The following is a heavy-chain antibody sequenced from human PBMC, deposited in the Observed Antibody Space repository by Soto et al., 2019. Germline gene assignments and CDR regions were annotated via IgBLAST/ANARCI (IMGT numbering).Heavy chain of an antibody. CDR1: GFTFSSYG. CDR3: ASGYSYGHGYYYYGMDV. CDR2: ISYDGSNK. J-gene: IGHJ6*02. V-gene: IGHV3-30*03. D-gene: IGHD5-18*01. Sequence: XXLRLSCAASGFTFSSYGMHWGRHAPGKGLEWVAVISYDGSNKYYADSVKGRFTISRDNCKDTLYLQMNSLRAEDKVVYYCASGYSYGHGYYYYGMDVWGQGTTVTVSS.